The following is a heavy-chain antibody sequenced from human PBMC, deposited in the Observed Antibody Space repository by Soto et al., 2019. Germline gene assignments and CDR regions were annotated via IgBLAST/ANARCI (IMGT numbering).Heavy chain of an antibody. CDR3: ARSSYYDSRATFDI. Sequence: QVQLQESGPGLVKPSETLSLTCTVSGGSVSSGSYYWSWIRQPPGKGLEWIGYIYYSGSTNYNPSLKSRVTISVDTSKNPFSLKLSAVTAADTAVYYCARSSYYDSRATFDIWGQGTMVTVSS. V-gene: IGHV4-61*01. J-gene: IGHJ3*02. D-gene: IGHD3-22*01. CDR2: IYYSGST. CDR1: GGSVSSGSYY.